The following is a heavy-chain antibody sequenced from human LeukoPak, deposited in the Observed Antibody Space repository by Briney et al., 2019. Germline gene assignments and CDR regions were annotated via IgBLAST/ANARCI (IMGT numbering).Heavy chain of an antibody. CDR3: ARDQLIRCSGGSCYSAVSSSGWYGLFDY. J-gene: IGHJ4*02. CDR2: INPNSGGT. V-gene: IGHV1-2*06. CDR1: GYTFTGYY. D-gene: IGHD2-15*01. Sequence: ASVKVSCKASGYTFTGYYMHWVRQAPGQGLEWMGRINPNSGGTNYAQKFQGRVTMTRDTSISTAYMELSRLRSDDTAVYYCARDQLIRCSGGSCYSAVSSSGWYGLFDYWGQGTLVTVSS.